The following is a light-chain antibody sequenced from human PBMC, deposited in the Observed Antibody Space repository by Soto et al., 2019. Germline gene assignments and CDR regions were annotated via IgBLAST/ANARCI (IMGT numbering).Light chain of an antibody. CDR1: RSISDW. J-gene: IGKJ1*01. V-gene: IGKV1-5*01. CDR3: QHYNSYSEA. CDR2: DAS. Sequence: DIQLTQSPYSLSPSVGERVTLTCRASRSISDWLAWYQQKPGKAPELLIFDASNLKSGVSSRFSGSGSGTEFTLTISSLQPDDFATYYCQHYNSYSEAFGQGTKV.